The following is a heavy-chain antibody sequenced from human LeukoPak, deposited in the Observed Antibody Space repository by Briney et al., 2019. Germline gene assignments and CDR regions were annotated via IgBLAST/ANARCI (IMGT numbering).Heavy chain of an antibody. CDR3: AKRTMSAFDS. D-gene: IGHD5-24*01. V-gene: IGHV3-23*01. Sequence: GGSLRLSCTASGFTFRTYAMNWVRQAPGKGLEWLSGISGSGNGTYYANSVKGRFIISRDNSKNMVYLQMNSLTVEDTATYYCAKRTMSAFDSWGQGTLLIVSS. J-gene: IGHJ4*02. CDR2: ISGSGNGT. CDR1: GFTFRTYA.